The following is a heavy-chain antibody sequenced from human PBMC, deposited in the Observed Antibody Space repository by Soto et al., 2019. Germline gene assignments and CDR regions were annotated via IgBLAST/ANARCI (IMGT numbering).Heavy chain of an antibody. D-gene: IGHD1-26*01. Sequence: EVQVVESGGGLVKPGGSLRLSCATSGFSFSTYNMNWVRQAPGKGLEWVSSINGRSNYKYYTDSVKGRFAISRDNPKNSRYLQMDSLRVEDTAVYYCVREDGVVGSNSAFDYWGQGPLVTVSS. CDR1: GFSFSTYN. J-gene: IGHJ4*02. CDR3: VREDGVVGSNSAFDY. V-gene: IGHV3-21*02. CDR2: INGRSNYK.